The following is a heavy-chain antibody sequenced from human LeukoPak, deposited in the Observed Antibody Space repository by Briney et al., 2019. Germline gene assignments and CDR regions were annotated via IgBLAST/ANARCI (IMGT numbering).Heavy chain of an antibody. J-gene: IGHJ4*02. CDR1: GGSISSYY. V-gene: IGHV4-4*07. CDR2: IYTSGST. D-gene: IGHD3/OR15-3a*01. CDR3: ARQTGSGLFTLP. Sequence: SETLSLTCTVSGGSISSYYWSWIRQPAGKGLEWIGRIYTSGSTNYNPSLKSRVTISVDTSKNQFSLRLTSVTATDTAMYYCARQTGSGLFTLPGGQGTLVTVSS.